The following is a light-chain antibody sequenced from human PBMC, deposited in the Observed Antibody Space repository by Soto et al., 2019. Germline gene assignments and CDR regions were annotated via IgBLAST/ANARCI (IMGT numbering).Light chain of an antibody. CDR2: DVS. CDR1: SSDVGAYNY. V-gene: IGLV2-14*01. Sequence: QSVLTQPASVSGSPGQSIAISCTGTSSDVGAYNYVSWYQQHPGKAPKLMIYDVSHRPSGASDRFSGSKSGNTASLTISGLQPEDEADYYCTSYTSSSTYVFGPGTKVTV. CDR3: TSYTSSSTYV. J-gene: IGLJ1*01.